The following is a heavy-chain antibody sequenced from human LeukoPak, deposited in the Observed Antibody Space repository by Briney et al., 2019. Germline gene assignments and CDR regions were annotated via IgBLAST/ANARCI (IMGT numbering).Heavy chain of an antibody. V-gene: IGHV3-49*04. CDR3: TRARYCISTSCSHFDY. J-gene: IGHJ4*02. CDR1: GFTFGDYA. CDR2: IRGKTYGGTT. Sequence: GRSLRLSCTASGFTFGDYALSWVRQAPGKGLEWVGFIRGKTYGGTTEYAASVKGRITISRDDHKSIAYLQMNSLKTEDTAVYFCTRARYCISTSCSHFDYWGQGTLVTVSS. D-gene: IGHD2-2*01.